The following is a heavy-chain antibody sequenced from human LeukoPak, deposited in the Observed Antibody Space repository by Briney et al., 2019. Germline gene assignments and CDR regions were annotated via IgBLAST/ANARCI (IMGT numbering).Heavy chain of an antibody. Sequence: PSETLSLTCTVSGSSISSYYWSWIRQPPGKGLEWIGYIYYSGSTNYDPSLKSRVTISVDTSKNQFSLKLSSVTAADTAVYYCARDARDNYYGSGSYDFDYWGQGTLVTVSS. CDR3: ARDARDNYYGSGSYDFDY. D-gene: IGHD3-10*01. J-gene: IGHJ4*02. CDR1: GSSISSYY. V-gene: IGHV4-59*12. CDR2: IYYSGST.